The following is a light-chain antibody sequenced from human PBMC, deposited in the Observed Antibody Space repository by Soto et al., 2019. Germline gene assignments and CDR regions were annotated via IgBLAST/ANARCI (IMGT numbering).Light chain of an antibody. Sequence: EIVMTQSPVPLSVSPGERATLSCRASQRVGRNLAWFQQKPGQAPRLLIYESSTRATGIPDRFSGSGSGTEFTLTISSLQSEDFAVYYCHQYNSCPLTFGGGTKGEIK. CDR2: ESS. CDR1: QRVGRN. V-gene: IGKV3-15*01. CDR3: HQYNSCPLT. J-gene: IGKJ4*01.